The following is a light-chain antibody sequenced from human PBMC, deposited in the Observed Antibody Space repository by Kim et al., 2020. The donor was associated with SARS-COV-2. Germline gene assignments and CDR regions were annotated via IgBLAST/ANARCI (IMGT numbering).Light chain of an antibody. CDR1: QSVNNNY. Sequence: EIVLTQSPGTLSLSPGERANLSCRASQSVNNNYLAWYQHKPGQAPRLVIYGASSRGTGIPDRFSGSGSGTDFTLTISRLEPEDFAVYYCQQYGTAPRTFGQGTKVDIK. J-gene: IGKJ1*01. CDR3: QQYGTAPRT. CDR2: GAS. V-gene: IGKV3-20*01.